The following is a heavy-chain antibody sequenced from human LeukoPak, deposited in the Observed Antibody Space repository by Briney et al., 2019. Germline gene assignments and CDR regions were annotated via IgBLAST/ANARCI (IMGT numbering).Heavy chain of an antibody. CDR2: IASTGSST. D-gene: IGHD6-13*01. CDR1: GFTFCNYV. CDR3: AKDRSTAGEY. Sequence: GGSLRLSCAASGFTFCNYVMSWVRQAPGKGLEWVSTIASTGSSTYFADSVMGRFTISRDNSKSTLYLQMNSLRAEDKAVYYCAKDRSTAGEYWGQGTLVTVSS. J-gene: IGHJ4*02. V-gene: IGHV3-23*01.